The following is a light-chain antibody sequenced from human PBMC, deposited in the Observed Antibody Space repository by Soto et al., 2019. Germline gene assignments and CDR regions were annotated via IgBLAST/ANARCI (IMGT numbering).Light chain of an antibody. CDR1: QSVSSSY. CDR2: GAS. CDR3: QHYGYSPWT. V-gene: IGKV3-20*01. Sequence: EIVLPQSPGTLSLSPGERATLSCRASQSVSSSYLAWYQQKPGQAPRLLIYGASSRATGIPDRFSGSGSGTDFTLTISRLEPEDFAVYYCQHYGYSPWTFGQGTQVEIK. J-gene: IGKJ1*01.